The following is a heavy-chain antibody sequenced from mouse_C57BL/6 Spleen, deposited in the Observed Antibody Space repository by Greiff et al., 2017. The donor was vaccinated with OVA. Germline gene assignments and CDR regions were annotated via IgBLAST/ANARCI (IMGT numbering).Heavy chain of an antibody. D-gene: IGHD1-1*01. CDR3: TRDYGFGVYYAMDY. CDR2: IYPGNSDT. CDR1: GYTFTSYW. V-gene: IGHV1-5*01. Sequence: EVQLQQSGTVLARPGASVKMSCKTSGYTFTSYWMHWVKQRPGQGLEWIGAIYPGNSDTSYNQKFKGKAKLTAVTSASTAYMELSSLTNEDSAVYYWTRDYGFGVYYAMDYWGQGTSVTVSS. J-gene: IGHJ4*01.